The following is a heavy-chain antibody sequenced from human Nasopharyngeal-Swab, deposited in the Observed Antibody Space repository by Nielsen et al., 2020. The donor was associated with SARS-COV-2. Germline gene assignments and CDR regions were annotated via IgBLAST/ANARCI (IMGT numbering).Heavy chain of an antibody. CDR1: GFSVTSKF. CDR2: IYSGDST. J-gene: IGHJ6*02. CDR3: ARLPSDYFYAMDV. Sequence: GESLKISCAASGFSVTSKFMTWVRQAPGKGLEWVAIIYSGDSTDYADSVKGRFTISRDNFKNTLYLQMNSVRGEDTAVYFCARLPSDYFYAMDVWGQGTTVTVS. V-gene: IGHV3-53*01.